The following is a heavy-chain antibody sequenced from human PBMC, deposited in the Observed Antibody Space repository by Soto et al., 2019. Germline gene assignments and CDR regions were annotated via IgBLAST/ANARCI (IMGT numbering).Heavy chain of an antibody. CDR3: AIGPQGGYYVVN. D-gene: IGHD3-10*02. J-gene: IGHJ4*02. V-gene: IGHV3-74*01. CDR2: INTDASST. Sequence: EVQLVESGGNLVQPGGSLSLSCAASGFTFSTHWIHWVRQPPGKGLVWVSRINTDASSTTYADSVKGRFTVSRDNDRNPVYLQMNSLRLEDTAVYSCAIGPQGGYYVVNWGQGTLVTFYS. CDR1: GFTFSTHW.